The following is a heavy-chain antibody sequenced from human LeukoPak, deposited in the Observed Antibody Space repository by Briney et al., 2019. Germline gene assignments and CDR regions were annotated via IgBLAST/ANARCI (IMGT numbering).Heavy chain of an antibody. CDR2: ISGSGGST. V-gene: IGHV3-23*01. J-gene: IGHJ4*02. CDR1: GFTFSSYA. Sequence: PGGSLRLSCAASGFTFSSYAMSWVRQAPGKGLEWVSVISGSGGSTYYADSVKGRFTISRDGSKNTLYLQMNSLRAEDTAVYYCAKDRSGGYSGFDYWGQGTLVTVSS. D-gene: IGHD1-26*01. CDR3: AKDRSGGYSGFDY.